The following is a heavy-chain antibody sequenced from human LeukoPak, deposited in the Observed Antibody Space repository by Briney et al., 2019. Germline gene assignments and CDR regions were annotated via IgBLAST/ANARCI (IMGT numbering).Heavy chain of an antibody. CDR3: ARDLKTVTTSYFDY. J-gene: IGHJ4*02. CDR1: GGSISSSSYY. Sequence: PSEALSLTCTVSGGSISSSSYYWGWLRQPPGKGREWIGSIYYSGSTYYNPSLKSRVTISVDTSKNQFFLKLSSVTAAETAVYYCARDLKTVTTSYFDYWGQGTLVTVSS. CDR2: IYYSGST. V-gene: IGHV4-39*07. D-gene: IGHD4-11*01.